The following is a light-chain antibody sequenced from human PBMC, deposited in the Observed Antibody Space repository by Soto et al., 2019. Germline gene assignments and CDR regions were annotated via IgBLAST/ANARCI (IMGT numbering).Light chain of an antibody. CDR1: QSVSSN. Sequence: EIVMTQSPATLSVSPGERATLSCRASQSVSSNLAWYQQKPGQAPRLHIYGASTRATGIPARFSGSGSGTDFPLTISSLQSEDFAVYYWQQYNNWPPVRTFGQGTRLEIK. CDR3: QQYNNWPPVRT. V-gene: IGKV3-15*01. CDR2: GAS. J-gene: IGKJ5*01.